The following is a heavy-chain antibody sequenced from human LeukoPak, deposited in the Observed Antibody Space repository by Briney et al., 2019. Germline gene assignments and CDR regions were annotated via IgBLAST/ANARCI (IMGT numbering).Heavy chain of an antibody. CDR2: ILNTGST. V-gene: IGHV4-59*08. Sequence: SETLSLTCSVSGVSITDSYWSWIRQSPGKGLEWIGYILNTGSTNYNASLRSRVTISLDTSNNQFSLKLSSVTATDTAVYYCARLTASSWRLDPWGQGTLVSVSS. CDR1: GVSITDSY. J-gene: IGHJ5*02. CDR3: ARLTASSWRLDP. D-gene: IGHD6-13*01.